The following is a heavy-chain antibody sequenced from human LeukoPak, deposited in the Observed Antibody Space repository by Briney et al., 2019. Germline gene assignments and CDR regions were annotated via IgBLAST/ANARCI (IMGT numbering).Heavy chain of an antibody. CDR1: GFTFSDYY. D-gene: IGHD5-12*01. CDR3: ARDYDLDAFDI. CDR2: ISSSGSTI. Sequence: GGSLRLSCAASGFTFSDYYMSWIRQAPGKGLEWASYISSSGSTIYYADSVKGRFTISRDNAKNSLYLQMNSLRAADTAVYYCARDYDLDAFDIWGQGTMVTVSS. J-gene: IGHJ3*02. V-gene: IGHV3-11*01.